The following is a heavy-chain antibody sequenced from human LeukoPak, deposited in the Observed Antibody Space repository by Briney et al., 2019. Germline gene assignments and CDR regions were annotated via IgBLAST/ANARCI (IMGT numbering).Heavy chain of an antibody. D-gene: IGHD3-22*01. CDR1: GFTFSTYA. CDR3: AKGVYYYDSSGYYYTYYFDY. CDR2: ISGRGGST. V-gene: IGHV3-23*01. Sequence: GGSLRLSCAASGFTFSTYAMSWVRQAPGKGLEWVSAISGRGGSTYYADSVKGRFTISRDNSKNTLYLQMNSLRAEGTAVYYCAKGVYYYDSSGYYYTYYFDYWGQGTLVTVSS. J-gene: IGHJ4*02.